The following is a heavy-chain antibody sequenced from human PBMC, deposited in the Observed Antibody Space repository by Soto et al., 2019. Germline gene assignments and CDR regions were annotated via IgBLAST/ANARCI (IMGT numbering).Heavy chain of an antibody. J-gene: IGHJ6*02. D-gene: IGHD4-4*01. V-gene: IGHV3-23*01. Sequence: GGSLRLSCAASGFTFSSYAMSWVRQAPGKGLEWVSAISGSGGSTYYADSVKGRFTISRDNSKNTLYLQMNSLRDEDTAVYYCARPEKTTAYYYYAMDVWGQGTTVTVSS. CDR3: ARPEKTTAYYYYAMDV. CDR2: ISGSGGST. CDR1: GFTFSSYA.